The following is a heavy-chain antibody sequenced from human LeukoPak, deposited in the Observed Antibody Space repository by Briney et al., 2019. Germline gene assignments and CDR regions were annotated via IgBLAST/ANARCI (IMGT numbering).Heavy chain of an antibody. CDR2: IYTSGST. J-gene: IGHJ5*02. V-gene: IGHV4-61*02. CDR1: GGSISSGSYY. CDR3: ARDDLNWFDP. Sequence: PSQTLSLTCTVSGGSISSGSYYWSWIRQPAGKGLEWIGRIYTSGSTNYNPSLKSRVTMSVDTSKNQFSLKLSSVTAADTAVYYCARDDLNWFDPWGQGTLVTVSS.